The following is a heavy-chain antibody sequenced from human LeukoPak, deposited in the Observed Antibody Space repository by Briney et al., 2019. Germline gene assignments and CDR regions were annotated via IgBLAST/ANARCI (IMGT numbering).Heavy chain of an antibody. CDR3: ARDRLLWFGELLPYGMDV. J-gene: IGHJ6*02. CDR2: IYYSGST. V-gene: IGHV4-30-4*01. D-gene: IGHD3-10*01. Sequence: KTSETLSLTCTVSGGSISSGDYYWSWIRQPPGKGLEWIGYIYYSGSTYYNPSLKSRVTISVDTSKNQFSLKLSSVTAADTAVYYCARDRLLWFGELLPYGMDVWGQGTTVTVSS. CDR1: GGSISSGDYY.